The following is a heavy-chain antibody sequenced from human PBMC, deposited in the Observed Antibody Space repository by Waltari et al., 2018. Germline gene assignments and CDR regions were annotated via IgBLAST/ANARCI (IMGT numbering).Heavy chain of an antibody. CDR2: TYYRSKCYN. Sequence: QVQLQQSGPGLVKPSQTLSLTCAISGDSVSSNSAAWNWIRQSPSRGLEWLGRTYYRSKCYNDYAVAVKSRITINPDTSKNQFSLQLNSVTPEDTAVYYCARDPHSSGWLWGWFDPWGQGTLVTVSS. J-gene: IGHJ5*02. CDR1: GDSVSSNSAA. D-gene: IGHD6-19*01. V-gene: IGHV6-1*01. CDR3: ARDPHSSGWLWGWFDP.